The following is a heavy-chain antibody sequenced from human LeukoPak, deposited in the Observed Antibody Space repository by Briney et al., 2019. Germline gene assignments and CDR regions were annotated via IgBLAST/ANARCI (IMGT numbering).Heavy chain of an antibody. CDR3: ARRGYNFGDFDY. V-gene: IGHV4-59*08. D-gene: IGHD5-18*01. Sequence: ASETLSLTCTVSGGSLSNYYWSWIRQPPGKGLEWIGYIYYSGSANYNPSLKSRLAISVDTSKNQFSLKLSSVTAADTAVYYCARRGYNFGDFDYWGQGTLVTVSS. CDR1: GGSLSNYY. J-gene: IGHJ4*02. CDR2: IYYSGSA.